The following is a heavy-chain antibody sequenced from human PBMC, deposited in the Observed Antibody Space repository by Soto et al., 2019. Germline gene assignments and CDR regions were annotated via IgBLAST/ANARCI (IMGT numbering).Heavy chain of an antibody. CDR1: GFTFSNTW. CDR3: TTGLHFGDVFDI. CDR2: IKTETDGGTT. D-gene: IGHD3-10*01. J-gene: IGHJ3*02. V-gene: IGHV3-15*01. Sequence: EVQLVESGGGLVKPGGSLRLSCAASGFTFSNTWMSWVRQAPGKGLEWVGRIKTETDGGTTDYAAPVKGRFTISRDDSKNTLYLEMHSLKIEDTAVYYCTTGLHFGDVFDIWGQGTMVPVSS.